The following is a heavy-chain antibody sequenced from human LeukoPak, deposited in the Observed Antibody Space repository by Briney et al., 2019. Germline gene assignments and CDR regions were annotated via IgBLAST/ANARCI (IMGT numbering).Heavy chain of an antibody. V-gene: IGHV3-21*01. CDR1: GFTFSDYT. Sequence: GGSLRLSCAASGFTFSDYTINWVRQAPGKGLEWVSSISSTSNYIYHADSLKGRVTISRDNAKNSLSLQMNSLRVEDTAVYYCARQKYCGGDCYGLDTLDTWGQGTLVTVSS. CDR2: ISSTSNYI. D-gene: IGHD2-21*02. J-gene: IGHJ5*02. CDR3: ARQKYCGGDCYGLDTLDT.